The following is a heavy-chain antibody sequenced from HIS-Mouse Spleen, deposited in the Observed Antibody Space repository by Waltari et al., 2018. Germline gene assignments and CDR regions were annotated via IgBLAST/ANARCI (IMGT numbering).Heavy chain of an antibody. Sequence: LQLQESGPGLVKPSETLSLTCTFSGGYTRRLIYYRGWIRRPPGKGLEWIGSSYYSGRTYYNPSLKSRVTISVDTSKNQFPLKLSTVTAADTAVYYCAREIPYSSSWYDWYFDLWGRGTLVTVSS. CDR1: GGYTRRLIYY. CDR3: AREIPYSSSWYDWYFDL. V-gene: IGHV4-39*06. CDR2: SYYSGRT. D-gene: IGHD6-13*01. J-gene: IGHJ2*01.